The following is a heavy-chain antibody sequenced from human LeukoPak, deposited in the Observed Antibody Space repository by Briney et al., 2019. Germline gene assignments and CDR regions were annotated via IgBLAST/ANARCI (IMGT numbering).Heavy chain of an antibody. Sequence: GGSLRLSCAASGFTFDDYAMHWVRQAPGKGLEWVSGIGWNSVNIDYADSVKGRFTISRGNAKNSLYLQMNSLRAEDTALYYCANSRGFCSSTSCSSPFDYWGQGTLVTVSS. CDR2: IGWNSVNI. CDR1: GFTFDDYA. J-gene: IGHJ4*02. V-gene: IGHV3-9*01. D-gene: IGHD2-2*01. CDR3: ANSRGFCSSTSCSSPFDY.